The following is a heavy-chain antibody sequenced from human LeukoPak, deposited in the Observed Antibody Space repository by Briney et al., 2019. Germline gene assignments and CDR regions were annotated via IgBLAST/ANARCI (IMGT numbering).Heavy chain of an antibody. J-gene: IGHJ4*02. CDR1: GYTFNSYG. CDR3: ARTYCVNGACSAFDY. CDR2: ISAYNGKT. V-gene: IGHV1-18*01. D-gene: IGHD2-8*01. Sequence: ASVKVSCKASGYTFNSYGISWVRQAPGQGLEWMGWISAYNGKTNYAQKLQGRVTMTTDTSTSTAYMELRSLRSDDAAVYYCARTYCVNGACSAFDYWGQGTLVTVSS.